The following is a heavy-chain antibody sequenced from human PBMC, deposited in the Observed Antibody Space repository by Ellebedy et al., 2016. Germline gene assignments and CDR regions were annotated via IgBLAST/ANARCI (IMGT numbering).Heavy chain of an antibody. J-gene: IGHJ4*02. CDR3: ARGTYCSSTSCYAAFDY. CDR1: GGSISSYY. D-gene: IGHD2-2*01. CDR2: IYYSGST. Sequence: GSLRLXCTVSGGSISSYYWSWIRQPPGKGLEWIGYIYYSGSTNYNPSLKSRVTISVDTSKNQFSLKLSSVTAADTAVYYCARGTYCSSTSCYAAFDYWGQGTLVTVSS. V-gene: IGHV4-59*01.